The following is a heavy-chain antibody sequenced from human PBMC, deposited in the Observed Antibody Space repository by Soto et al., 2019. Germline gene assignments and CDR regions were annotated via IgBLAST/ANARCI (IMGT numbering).Heavy chain of an antibody. J-gene: IGHJ4*01. V-gene: IGHV3-30-3*01. CDR3: AREGDGTTGYYQDY. D-gene: IGHD3-22*01. CDR2: ISYDGSNK. Sequence: GSLRLSCAASGFTFSSYAMHWVRQAPGKGLEWVAVISYDGSNKYYADSVKGRFTISRDNSKNTLYLQMNSLRAEDTAVYYCAREGDGTTGYYQDYWGHGTLVTVSS. CDR1: GFTFSSYA.